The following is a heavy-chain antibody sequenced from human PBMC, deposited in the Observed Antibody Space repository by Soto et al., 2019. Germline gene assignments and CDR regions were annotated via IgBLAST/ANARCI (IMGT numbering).Heavy chain of an antibody. V-gene: IGHV3-13*01. D-gene: IGHD6-19*01. Sequence: EVQLVESGGGLVQPGGSLRLSCAASGFTLSSYDIHWVRQATGEGLAWVSGIGSGGDTHYADSVKGRFIISREDGKNSLYLQMNILGVGDTAVYYCTRKTPPAGMEVWGQGATVTVSS. CDR1: GFTLSSYD. J-gene: IGHJ6*02. CDR3: TRKTPPAGMEV. CDR2: IGSGGDT.